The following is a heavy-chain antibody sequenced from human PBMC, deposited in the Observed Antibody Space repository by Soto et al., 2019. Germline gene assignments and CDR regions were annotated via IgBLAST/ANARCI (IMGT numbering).Heavy chain of an antibody. CDR2: INQDGSEK. Sequence: EVQLVESGGGLVQPGGSLRLSCAASGFTFSSYWMNWVRQAPGKGLEWVANINQDGSEKYYVDSVKGRFTISRDNAKNSLYLQMDSLRAEDMAVYYCARDGPDTATWLHFFDSWGQGTRVTVSS. CDR3: ARDGPDTATWLHFFDS. V-gene: IGHV3-7*04. J-gene: IGHJ4*02. CDR1: GFTFSSYW. D-gene: IGHD5-18*01.